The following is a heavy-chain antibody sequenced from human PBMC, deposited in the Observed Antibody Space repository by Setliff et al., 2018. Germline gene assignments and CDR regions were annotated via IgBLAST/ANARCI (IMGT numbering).Heavy chain of an antibody. D-gene: IGHD5-18*01. CDR3: ARDLKVDTAMVEYNWFDP. J-gene: IGHJ5*02. V-gene: IGHV1-46*01. Sequence: ASVKVSCKASGYTFTSYYMHWVRQAPGQGLEWMGIINPSGGSTSYAQKFQGRVTMTRDTSTSTVYTELSSQRSEDTAVYYCARDLKVDTAMVEYNWFDPWGQGTLVTVSS. CDR2: INPSGGST. CDR1: GYTFTSYY.